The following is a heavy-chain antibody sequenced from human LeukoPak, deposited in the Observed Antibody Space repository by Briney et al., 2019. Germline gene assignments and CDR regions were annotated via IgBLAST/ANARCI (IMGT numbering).Heavy chain of an antibody. CDR1: GFTVSNSY. Sequence: PGGSLRLSCAASGFTVSNSYMRWVRQAPGKGLEWVSAISGSGGSTYYADSVKGRFTISRDNSKNTLYLQMNSLRAEDTAVYYCAKWYSSSLFNLYYFDYWGQGTLVTVSS. CDR2: ISGSGGST. D-gene: IGHD6-13*01. V-gene: IGHV3-23*01. CDR3: AKWYSSSLFNLYYFDY. J-gene: IGHJ4*02.